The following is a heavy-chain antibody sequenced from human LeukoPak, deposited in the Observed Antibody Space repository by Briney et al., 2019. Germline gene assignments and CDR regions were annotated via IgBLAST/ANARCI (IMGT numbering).Heavy chain of an antibody. J-gene: IGHJ4*02. D-gene: IGHD3-10*01. CDR2: IFYTGTT. V-gene: IGHV4-59*12. Sequence: SETLSLTCTVSGASINTYYWTWLRQPPGKGLEWLGYIFYTGTTNYNPSLKGRVTISVDTSKNQFSLKLSSVTAADTAVYYCARVSMVRGAPDYYFDYWGQGTLVTVSS. CDR1: GASINTYY. CDR3: ARVSMVRGAPDYYFDY.